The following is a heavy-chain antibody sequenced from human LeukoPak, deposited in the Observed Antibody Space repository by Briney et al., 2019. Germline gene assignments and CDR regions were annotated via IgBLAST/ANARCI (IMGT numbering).Heavy chain of an antibody. J-gene: IGHJ4*02. CDR2: IYYSGTP. Sequence: SQTLSLTCTVSGGSISSGGFYWSWIRQHPGKGLEWIGYIYYSGTPYYNPSLKGRVTMSVDTSKNQFSLKLISVTAADTAVYYCARDVTGGSYFDYWGQGTLVTVPS. V-gene: IGHV4-31*03. CDR3: ARDVTGGSYFDY. D-gene: IGHD1-26*01. CDR1: GGSISSGGFY.